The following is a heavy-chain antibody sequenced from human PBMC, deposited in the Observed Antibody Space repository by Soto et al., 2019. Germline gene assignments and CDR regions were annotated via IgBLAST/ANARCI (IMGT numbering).Heavy chain of an antibody. Sequence: GASVKVSCKASGYTFTSYGISWVRQAPGQGLEWMGWISAYNGNTNYAQKLQGRVTMTTDTSTSTAYMELRSLRSDDTAVYYCARGGRGYCISTSCLTPGRWFDPWGQGTLVTVSS. D-gene: IGHD2-2*01. CDR2: ISAYNGNT. CDR3: ARGGRGYCISTSCLTPGRWFDP. V-gene: IGHV1-18*01. J-gene: IGHJ5*02. CDR1: GYTFTSYG.